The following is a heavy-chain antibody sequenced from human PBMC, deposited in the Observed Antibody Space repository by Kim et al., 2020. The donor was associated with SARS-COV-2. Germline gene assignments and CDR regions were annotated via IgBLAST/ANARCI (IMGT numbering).Heavy chain of an antibody. Sequence: GGSLRLSCAASGFTFSSYSMNWVRQAPGKGLEWVSSISSSSSYIYYADSVKGRFTISRDNAKNSLYLQMNSLRAEDTAVYYCARDLPTVSPYDSSGFDYWGQGTLVTVSS. D-gene: IGHD3-22*01. CDR1: GFTFSSYS. CDR3: ARDLPTVSPYDSSGFDY. CDR2: ISSSSSYI. V-gene: IGHV3-21*01. J-gene: IGHJ4*02.